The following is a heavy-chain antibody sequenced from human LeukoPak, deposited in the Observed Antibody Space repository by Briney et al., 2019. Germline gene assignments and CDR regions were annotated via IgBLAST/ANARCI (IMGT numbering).Heavy chain of an antibody. CDR1: GGSISGYY. V-gene: IGHV4-59*08. CDR3: ARAETNYYGSGSSSWFDP. CDR2: IYFSGTT. J-gene: IGHJ5*02. D-gene: IGHD3-10*01. Sequence: PSETLALPCTVSGGSISGYYWRWIRQPPGEGLGGIGYIYFSGTTIYNPSLKSRLTISIDTSKNQLSLKMSSVTAADTAIYYCARAETNYYGSGSSSWFDPWGQGTLVTVSS.